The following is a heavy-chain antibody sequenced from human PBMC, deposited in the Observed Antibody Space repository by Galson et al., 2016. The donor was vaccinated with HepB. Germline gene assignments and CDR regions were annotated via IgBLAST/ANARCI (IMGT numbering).Heavy chain of an antibody. CDR1: GYSFTNYW. J-gene: IGHJ4*02. CDR2: IDPNDSYI. D-gene: IGHD6-19*01. V-gene: IGHV5-10-1*01. CDR3: ATSGIAVAGVEF. Sequence: QSGAEVKKPGESLRISCQGSGYSFTNYWITWVRQMPGKGLEWMGTIDPNDSYIKYSPSFQGHVTPSTDKSISTAYLQWTSLKAPDTAMYYCATSGIAVAGVEFWGQGTLGTVSS.